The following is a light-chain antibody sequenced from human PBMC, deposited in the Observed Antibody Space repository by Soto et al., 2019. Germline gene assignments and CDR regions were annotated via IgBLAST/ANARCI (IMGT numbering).Light chain of an antibody. CDR3: SSYSSSSTL. J-gene: IGLJ2*01. CDR1: SSDVGGYDY. Sequence: QSALTQPASVSGSPGQSITISCTGSSSDVGGYDYVSWYQQHPGKAPKLIIYDVNNRPSGVSNRFSGSKSANTASLIISGLQAEDEADYYCSSYSSSSTLFGGGTKLTVL. CDR2: DVN. V-gene: IGLV2-14*01.